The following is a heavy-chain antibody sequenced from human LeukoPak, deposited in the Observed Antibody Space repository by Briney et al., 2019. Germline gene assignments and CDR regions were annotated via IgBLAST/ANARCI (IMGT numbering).Heavy chain of an antibody. CDR1: GFTFSSYA. J-gene: IGHJ4*02. Sequence: GRSLRLSCAASGFTFSSYAMHWVRQAPGKGLEWVAVISYDGSNKYYVDSVKGRFTISRDNSKNTLYLQMNSLRAEDTAVYYCARAERGSVDYWGQGTLVTVSS. CDR2: ISYDGSNK. CDR3: ARAERGSVDY. V-gene: IGHV3-30-3*01.